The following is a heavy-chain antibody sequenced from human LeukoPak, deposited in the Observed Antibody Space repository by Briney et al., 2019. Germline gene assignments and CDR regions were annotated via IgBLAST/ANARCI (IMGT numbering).Heavy chain of an antibody. D-gene: IGHD6-6*01. V-gene: IGHV3-74*01. J-gene: IGHJ4*02. CDR3: ASRSSSSSVDY. CDR1: GFTFSSYW. CDR2: INSDGSST. Sequence: PGGSLRLSCAASGFTFSSYWMHWVRQAPGKGLVWVSRINSDGSSTSYADSVKGRFTISRDNAKNTRYLQMNSLRAEDTAVYYCASRSSSSSVDYWGQGTLVTVSS.